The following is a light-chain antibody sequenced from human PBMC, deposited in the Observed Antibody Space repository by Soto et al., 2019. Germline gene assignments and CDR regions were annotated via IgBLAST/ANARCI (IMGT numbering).Light chain of an antibody. CDR3: QSYESSNSV. J-gene: IGLJ1*01. CDR2: EDN. CDR1: SGSIASNY. V-gene: IGLV6-57*03. Sequence: NFMLTQPHSVSESPGKTVTISCTRSSGSIASNYVQWYQQRPGSAHTTVIYEDNQRPSGVPDPFSASIDSSSNSSSLTISGIKTKEEAESYCQSYESSNSVFGPGTKLTVL.